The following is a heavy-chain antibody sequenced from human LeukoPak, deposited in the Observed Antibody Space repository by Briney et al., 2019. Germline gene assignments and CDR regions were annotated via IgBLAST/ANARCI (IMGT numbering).Heavy chain of an antibody. V-gene: IGHV4-34*01. CDR2: INHSGST. J-gene: IGHJ4*02. CDR1: GGSFSGYY. Sequence: SETLSLTCAVYGGSFSGYYWSWIRQPPGKGLEWIGEINHSGSTYYNPSLKSRVTIAVDTSKNQFSLKLSSVTAADTAVYYCARGDTYYYDSSDYSLFDYWGQGTLVTVSS. D-gene: IGHD3-22*01. CDR3: ARGDTYYYDSSDYSLFDY.